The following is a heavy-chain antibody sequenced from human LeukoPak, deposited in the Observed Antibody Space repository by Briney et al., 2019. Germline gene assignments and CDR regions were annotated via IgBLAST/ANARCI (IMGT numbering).Heavy chain of an antibody. CDR2: IYSKTDGGTT. CDR1: GFSFTNAW. J-gene: IGHJ4*02. D-gene: IGHD4-23*01. CDR3: TTDVTGLYGGTD. V-gene: IGHV3-15*01. Sequence: PGGSLRLSCAASGFSFTNAWMSWVRQAPGKGLEWVGRIYSKTDGGTTDYSAPVKGRFTISRDDSKNTLFLQMNSLKTDDTAVYFCTTDVTGLYGGTDWGQGTLVTVSS.